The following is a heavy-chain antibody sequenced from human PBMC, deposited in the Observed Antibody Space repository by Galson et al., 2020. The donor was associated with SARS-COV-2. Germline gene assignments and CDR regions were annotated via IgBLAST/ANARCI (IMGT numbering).Heavy chain of an antibody. Sequence: ASVKVSCKASGYAFPRYTINWVRQAPGQGLEWMGWMHANNGNMKYAQDFTGRFVFSSDSSVSTAYLQINNLKREDTAVYYCATSGETGYGYWGQGTLVTVSS. V-gene: IGHV7-4-1*02. CDR3: ATSGETGYGY. D-gene: IGHD5-12*01. J-gene: IGHJ4*02. CDR2: MHANNGNM. CDR1: GYAFPRYT.